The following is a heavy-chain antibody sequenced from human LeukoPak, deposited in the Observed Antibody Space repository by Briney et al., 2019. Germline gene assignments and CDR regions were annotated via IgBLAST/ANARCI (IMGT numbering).Heavy chain of an antibody. J-gene: IGHJ4*02. V-gene: IGHV3-64D*06. CDR3: AKDSPRTVTTWY. D-gene: IGHD4-17*01. CDR2: ISSDGGST. Sequence: GGSLRLSCAAFGFTFSTYGMHWVRQAPGKGPESVSAISSDGGSTYYADSVKGRFTISRDNSKNTLYLQMNSLRAEDTAVYYCAKDSPRTVTTWYWGQGTLATVSS. CDR1: GFTFSTYG.